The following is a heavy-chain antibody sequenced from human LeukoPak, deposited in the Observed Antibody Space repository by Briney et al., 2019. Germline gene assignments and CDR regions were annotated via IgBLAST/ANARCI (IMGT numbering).Heavy chain of an antibody. CDR2: ISSGSSYI. CDR3: AREDASAFDI. V-gene: IGHV3-21*01. J-gene: IGHJ3*02. Sequence: GGSLRLSCAVSGFTFSSYSMNWVRQAPGKGLEWVSSISSGSSYIYYTDSVKGRFTISRDNAKNSLYLQMNSLRAEDTAVYYCAREDASAFDIWGQGTMVTVSS. D-gene: IGHD2-2*01. CDR1: GFTFSSYS.